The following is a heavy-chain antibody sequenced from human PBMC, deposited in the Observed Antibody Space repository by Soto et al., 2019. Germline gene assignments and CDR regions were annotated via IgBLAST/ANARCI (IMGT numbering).Heavy chain of an antibody. J-gene: IGHJ6*02. V-gene: IGHV3-53*01. D-gene: IGHD3-10*01. Sequence: EVQLVESGGGLIQPGGSLRLSCAASGLTVSNAYMAWVRQAPGMGLEWVSVIYDNGTTYYADSVKGRFNISRDTSTNTLTLQMDSLRAEDTAVYYCVRPLPSGRNYGLDVWGQGTTVTVSS. CDR1: GLTVSNAY. CDR3: VRPLPSGRNYGLDV. CDR2: IYDNGTT.